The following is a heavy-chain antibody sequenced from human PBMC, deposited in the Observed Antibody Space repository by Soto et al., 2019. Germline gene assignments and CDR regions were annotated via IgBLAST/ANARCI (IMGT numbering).Heavy chain of an antibody. V-gene: IGHV3-23*01. Sequence: EVQLLESGGGLVQPGGSLRLSCAASGFTFSSYAMSWVRQTPGKGLEWVSGISGGGGNTYYADSVTGRFTISRDNSRNTLYLQRNSLSAADPAIYYCAKDRGAGGRFSGIAVAGIPSWGQGTLVTVSS. CDR2: ISGGGGNT. CDR1: GFTFSSYA. CDR3: AKDRGAGGRFSGIAVAGIPS. J-gene: IGHJ5*02. D-gene: IGHD6-19*01.